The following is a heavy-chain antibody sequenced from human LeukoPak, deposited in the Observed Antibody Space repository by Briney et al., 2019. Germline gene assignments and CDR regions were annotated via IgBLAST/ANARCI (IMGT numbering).Heavy chain of an antibody. Sequence: ASVKVSCKASGYTLTGYHVQWVRQAPGQGLEWMGWINPMNGDTNYAQKFQGRVTMTGDTSINTAYMELRSLISNDTAVYYCARGVAAYTHYADSSGYDWGQGTLVLVSS. V-gene: IGHV1-2*02. J-gene: IGHJ4*02. CDR1: GYTLTGYH. CDR3: ARGVAAYTHYADSSGYD. CDR2: INPMNGDT. D-gene: IGHD3-22*01.